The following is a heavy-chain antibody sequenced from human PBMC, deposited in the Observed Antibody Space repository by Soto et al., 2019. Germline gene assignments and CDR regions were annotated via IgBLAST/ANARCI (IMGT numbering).Heavy chain of an antibody. CDR1: GFTFSSYG. Sequence: GGSLRLSCAASGFTFSSYGMHWVRQAPGKGLEWVAVIWYDGSNKYYADSVKGRFTISRDNSKNTLYLQMNSLRAEDTAVYYCAREMAAAHYYYYYLAVWGKGTTVTVSS. J-gene: IGHJ6*03. D-gene: IGHD6-13*01. CDR3: AREMAAAHYYYYYLAV. CDR2: IWYDGSNK. V-gene: IGHV3-33*08.